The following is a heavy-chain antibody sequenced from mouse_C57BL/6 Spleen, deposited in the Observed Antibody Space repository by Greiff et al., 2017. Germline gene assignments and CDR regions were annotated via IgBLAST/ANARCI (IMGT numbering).Heavy chain of an antibody. V-gene: IGHV5-6*01. Sequence: EVKLVESGGDLVKPGGSLKLSCAASGFTFSSYGMSWVRQTPDKRLEWVATISSGGSYTYYPDSVKGRFTISRDNAKNTLYLQMSSLKSEDTAMYYCARGRWSHFDYWGQGTTLTVSS. CDR1: GFTFSSYG. D-gene: IGHD2-3*01. J-gene: IGHJ2*01. CDR3: ARGRWSHFDY. CDR2: ISSGGSYT.